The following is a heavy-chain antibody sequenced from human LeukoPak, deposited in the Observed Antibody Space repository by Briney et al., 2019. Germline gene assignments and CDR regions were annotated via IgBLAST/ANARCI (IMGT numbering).Heavy chain of an antibody. J-gene: IGHJ5*02. CDR3: ARGYYYGSGSYRNWFDP. V-gene: IGHV4-59*01. CDR2: IYYSGST. CDR1: GGSISSYY. D-gene: IGHD3-10*01. Sequence: SETLSLTCTVSGGSISSYYWSWIRQPPGKGLEWIGYIYYSGSTNYNPSLKSRVTISVDTSKNQFFLKLSSVTAADTAVYYCARGYYYGSGSYRNWFDPWGQGTLVTVSS.